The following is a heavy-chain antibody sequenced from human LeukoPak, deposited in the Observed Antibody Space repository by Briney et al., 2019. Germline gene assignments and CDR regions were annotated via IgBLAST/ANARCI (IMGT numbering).Heavy chain of an antibody. Sequence: PGGSLRLSCTTSGFTFGDYAMSWVRQAPGKGLEWVGFISSKAYGGTTEYAASVKGRFTISRDESKSIAYLQMNSLKTEDTAVYYCSRVRIVGAMGQFGYWGQGTLVTVSS. D-gene: IGHD1-26*01. V-gene: IGHV3-49*04. CDR3: SRVRIVGAMGQFGY. J-gene: IGHJ4*02. CDR1: GFTFGDYA. CDR2: ISSKAYGGTT.